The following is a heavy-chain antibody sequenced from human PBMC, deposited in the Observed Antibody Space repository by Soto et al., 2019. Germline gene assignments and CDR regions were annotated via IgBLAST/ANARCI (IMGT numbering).Heavy chain of an antibody. V-gene: IGHV3-21*01. D-gene: IGHD5-18*01. J-gene: IGHJ4*02. CDR2: ISSSSSYI. CDR1: GFTFSSYS. Sequence: GSLSLFCAASGFTFSSYSMNWARQAPGKGLEWVSSISSSSSYIYYADSVKGRFTISRDNAKNSLYLQMNSLRAEDTAVYYCARDQPGYSYGYGLGYWGQGT. CDR3: ARDQPGYSYGYGLGY.